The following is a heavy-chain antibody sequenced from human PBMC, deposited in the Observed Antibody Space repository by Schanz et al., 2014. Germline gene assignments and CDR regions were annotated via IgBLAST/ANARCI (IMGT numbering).Heavy chain of an antibody. Sequence: EVQLVESGGGLVQPGGSLRLSCVASGFTFSTYAMSWVRQAPGKGPEWVSSLTGSGGGTYYADSVRGRFAISRDNSKNTLYLQMNSLRAEDTAVYYCARDSGSHYLVDYWGQGTLVTVSS. J-gene: IGHJ4*02. D-gene: IGHD1-26*01. V-gene: IGHV3-23*04. CDR1: GFTFSTYA. CDR2: LTGSGGGT. CDR3: ARDSGSHYLVDY.